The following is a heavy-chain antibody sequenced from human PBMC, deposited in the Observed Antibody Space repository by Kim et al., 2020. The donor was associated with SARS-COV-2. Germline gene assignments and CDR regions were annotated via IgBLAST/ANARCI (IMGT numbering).Heavy chain of an antibody. CDR2: IYYSGST. CDR3: ARVGYSYGYPYDY. CDR1: GGSISSSSYY. J-gene: IGHJ4*02. D-gene: IGHD5-18*01. Sequence: SETLSLTCTVSGGSISSSSYYWGWIRQPPGKGLEWIGSIYYSGSTYYNPSLKSRVTISVDTSKNQFSLKLSSVTAADTAVYYCARVGYSYGYPYDYWGQGTLVTVSS. V-gene: IGHV4-39*07.